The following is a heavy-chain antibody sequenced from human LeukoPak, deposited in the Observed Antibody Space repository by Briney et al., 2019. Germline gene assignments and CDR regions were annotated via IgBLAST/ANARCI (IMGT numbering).Heavy chain of an antibody. CDR2: ISGSGGST. D-gene: IGHD3-10*01. CDR3: AREITMVRGAEDH. CDR1: GFTFSSYA. Sequence: GGSLRLPCAASGFTFSSYAMSWVRQAPGKGLEWVSAISGSGGSTYYADSVKGRFTISRDNSKNTLYLQMNSLRAEDTAVYYCAREITMVRGAEDHWGQGTLVTVSS. J-gene: IGHJ4*02. V-gene: IGHV3-23*01.